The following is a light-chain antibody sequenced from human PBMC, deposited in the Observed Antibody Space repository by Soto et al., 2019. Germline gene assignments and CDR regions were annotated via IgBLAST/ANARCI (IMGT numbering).Light chain of an antibody. CDR1: QSISGY. CDR3: QQSDSTPLT. CDR2: GTI. J-gene: IGKJ4*01. V-gene: IGKV1-39*01. Sequence: DIQMIQTPSSLSASVGDRVTITCRASQSISGYLNWYQHKPGRAPRVLIYGTINLQSGVPSRFSGGVSGTDYTLTITSLQPEDSATYYCQQSDSTPLTFGGGSKVDNK.